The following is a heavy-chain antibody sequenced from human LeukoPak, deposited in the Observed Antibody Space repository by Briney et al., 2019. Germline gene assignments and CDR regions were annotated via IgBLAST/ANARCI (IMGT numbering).Heavy chain of an antibody. D-gene: IGHD5-12*01. CDR3: ARGVRYSGYAHNWFDP. CDR1: GGSISSYY. Sequence: SETLSLTCTVSGGSISSYYWSWIRQPAGKGLEWIGRIYTSGSTNYNPSLKSRVTMSVDTSKNQFSLKLSSVTAADTAVYYCARGVRYSGYAHNWFDPWGQGTLVTVSS. CDR2: IYTSGST. V-gene: IGHV4-4*07. J-gene: IGHJ5*02.